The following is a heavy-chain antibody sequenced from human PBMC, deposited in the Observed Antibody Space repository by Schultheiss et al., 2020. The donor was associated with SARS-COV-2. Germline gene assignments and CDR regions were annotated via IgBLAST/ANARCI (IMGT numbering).Heavy chain of an antibody. J-gene: IGHJ4*02. CDR2: IKSKTDGGTT. Sequence: GGSLRLSCAASGFTFSNAWMSWVRQAPGKGLEWVGRIKSKTDGGTTDYAAPVKGRFTISRDDSKNTLYLQMNSLKTEDTAVYYCAKVGDDYGDYVGDYWGQGTLVTVSS. CDR3: AKVGDDYGDYVGDY. V-gene: IGHV3-15*01. D-gene: IGHD4-17*01. CDR1: GFTFSNAW.